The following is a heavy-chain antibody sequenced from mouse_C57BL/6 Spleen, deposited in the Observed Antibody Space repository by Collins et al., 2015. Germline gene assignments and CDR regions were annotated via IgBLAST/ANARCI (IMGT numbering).Heavy chain of an antibody. J-gene: IGHJ4*01. Sequence: GKGLEWIGEINPDSSTINYAPSLKDKFIISRDNAKNTLYLQMSKVRSEDTALYYCARLGYYGHYGTMDYWGQGTSVTVSS. CDR2: INPDSSTI. D-gene: IGHD2-1*01. V-gene: IGHV4-1*01. CDR3: ARLGYYGHYGTMDY.